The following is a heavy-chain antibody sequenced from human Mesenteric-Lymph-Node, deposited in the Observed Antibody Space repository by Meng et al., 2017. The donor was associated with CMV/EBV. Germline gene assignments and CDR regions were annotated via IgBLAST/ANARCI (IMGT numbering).Heavy chain of an antibody. CDR3: ARPFPSWQSPRLDPFGA. V-gene: IGHV4-39*01. J-gene: IGHJ5*02. Sequence: LQGRVSAQVPVRPSRTPALTSTVSWDSFGISFSWRWTHQPPGGGLEWIGSVLYSGSTYNRPSLKSRVTVSVETSKNQFSLRLTSVTAADPAVYYCARPFPSWQSPRLDPFGAWGQGTLVTVSS. CDR2: VLYSGST. CDR1: WDSFGISFS. D-gene: IGHD6-19*01.